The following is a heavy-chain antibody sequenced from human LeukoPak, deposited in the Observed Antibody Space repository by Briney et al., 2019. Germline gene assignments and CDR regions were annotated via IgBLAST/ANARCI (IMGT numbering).Heavy chain of an antibody. Sequence: GSLRLSCAASGFIFRNAWVDWVRPAPGKGLELVCRIKSKTDGGTTDYAAPVKGSFTISRDDSKNTLYLQMNSLKSEDTAVYFCTTRLRDYGDYGVGYWSQGTLVTVSS. V-gene: IGHV3-15*01. J-gene: IGHJ4*02. CDR3: TTRLRDYGDYGVGY. CDR2: IKSKTDGGTT. D-gene: IGHD4-17*01. CDR1: GFIFRNAW.